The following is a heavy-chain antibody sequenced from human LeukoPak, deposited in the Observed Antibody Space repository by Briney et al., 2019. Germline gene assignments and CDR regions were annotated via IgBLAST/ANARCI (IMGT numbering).Heavy chain of an antibody. J-gene: IGHJ6*02. CDR3: ARDKGLGGKYYDYSYGMDA. V-gene: IGHV1-18*04. D-gene: IGHD1-1*01. Sequence: GASVKVSCKASGYTFTSYGISWVRQAPGQGLEWMGWISAYNDNTYYAQRVQGRVTMTTDMYTTTAYMELKSLRYDDTAVYYCARDKGLGGKYYDYSYGMDAWGQGTTVTVSS. CDR1: GYTFTSYG. CDR2: ISAYNDNT.